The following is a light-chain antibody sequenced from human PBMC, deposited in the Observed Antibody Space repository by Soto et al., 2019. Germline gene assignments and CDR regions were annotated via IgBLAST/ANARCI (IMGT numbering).Light chain of an antibody. Sequence: QSVLTQPPSVSEAPRQRVTISCSGSSSNIGNNAVNWYQQLPGKAPKLLIYYDDLLPSGVSDRFSGSKSGTSASLAISGLQSEDEDDYYCAAWDDSLNGVVFGGGTKLTVL. J-gene: IGLJ2*01. CDR2: YDD. CDR1: SSNIGNNA. CDR3: AAWDDSLNGVV. V-gene: IGLV1-36*01.